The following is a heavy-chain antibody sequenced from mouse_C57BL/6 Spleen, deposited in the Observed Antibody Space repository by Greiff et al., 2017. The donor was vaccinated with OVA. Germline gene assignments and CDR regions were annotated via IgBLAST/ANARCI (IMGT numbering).Heavy chain of an antibody. CDR1: GFTFSSYA. V-gene: IGHV5-9-1*02. J-gene: IGHJ2*01. CDR2: ISSGGDYI. D-gene: IGHD1-1*01. CDR3: TRGGTTVVAPYYFDY. Sequence: EVKVVESGEGLVKPGGSLKLSCAASGFTFSSYAMSWVRQTPEKRLEWVAYISSGGDYIYYAATVKGRFTISRDNARNTLYLQMSSLKSEDTAMYYGTRGGTTVVAPYYFDYWGQGTTLTVSS.